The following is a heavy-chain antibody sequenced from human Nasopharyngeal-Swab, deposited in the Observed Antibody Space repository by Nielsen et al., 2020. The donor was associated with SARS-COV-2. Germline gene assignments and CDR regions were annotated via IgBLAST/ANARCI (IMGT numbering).Heavy chain of an antibody. V-gene: IGHV3-53*04. CDR2: IYSGGST. D-gene: IGHD2-8*01. Sequence: GESLKISCAASGFTVSSNYMSWVRQAPGKGLEWVSVIYSGGSTYYADSVKGRFTISRHNSKNTLYLQMNSLRAEDTAVYYCARDSHKGTRWGQGTLVTVSS. CDR1: GFTVSSNY. CDR3: ARDSHKGTR. J-gene: IGHJ4*02.